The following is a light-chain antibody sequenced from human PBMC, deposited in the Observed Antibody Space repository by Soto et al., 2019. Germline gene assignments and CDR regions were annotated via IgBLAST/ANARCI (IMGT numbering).Light chain of an antibody. Sequence: DIQLTQSPSVLSASVVDTVTITFRASQALSNYLAWYQQKPGKAPKLLIYAASTLQSGVPSRFSGSGSGTDFTLTISCLQSEDFATYYCQQYYSYPITFGQGTRREIK. CDR3: QQYYSYPIT. J-gene: IGKJ5*01. CDR2: AAS. V-gene: IGKV1-9*01. CDR1: QALSNY.